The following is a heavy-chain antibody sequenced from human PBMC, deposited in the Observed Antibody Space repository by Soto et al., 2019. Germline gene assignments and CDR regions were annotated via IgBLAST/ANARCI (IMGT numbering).Heavy chain of an antibody. D-gene: IGHD5-12*01. Sequence: GGSLRLSCAASGFTFSSYGMHWVRQAPGKGLEWVAVIWYDGSNKYYADSVKGRFTISRDNSKNTLYLQMNSLRAEDTAVYYCARDQRYSGYEPWPYYYYYGMDVWGQGTTVTVSS. CDR3: ARDQRYSGYEPWPYYYYYGMDV. CDR1: GFTFSSYG. V-gene: IGHV3-33*01. J-gene: IGHJ6*02. CDR2: IWYDGSNK.